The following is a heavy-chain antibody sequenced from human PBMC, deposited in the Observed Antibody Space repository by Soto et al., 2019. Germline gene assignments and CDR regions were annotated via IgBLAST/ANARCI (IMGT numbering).Heavy chain of an antibody. V-gene: IGHV1-8*01. CDR2: MNPNSGNT. Sequence: ASVKVSCKXSGYTFTSYDINWVRQATGQGLEWMGWMNPNSGNTGYAQKFQGRVTMTRNTSISTAYMELSSLRSEDTAVYYCARVSEKLRYFDWLLLVYWGQGTLVTVS. D-gene: IGHD3-9*01. J-gene: IGHJ4*02. CDR1: GYTFTSYD. CDR3: ARVSEKLRYFDWLLLVY.